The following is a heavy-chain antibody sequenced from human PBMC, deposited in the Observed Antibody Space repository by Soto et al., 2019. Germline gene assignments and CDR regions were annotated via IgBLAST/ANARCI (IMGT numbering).Heavy chain of an antibody. Sequence: SSETLSLTCTVSGGSISSYYWSWIRQPPGKGLEWIGYIYYSGSTNYNPSLKSRVTISVDTSKNQFSLKLSSVTAADTAVYYCARMGSVADLGWYDPWGQGTLVTVSS. CDR1: GGSISSYY. D-gene: IGHD3-16*01. V-gene: IGHV4-59*08. CDR2: IYYSGST. CDR3: ARMGSVADLGWYDP. J-gene: IGHJ5*02.